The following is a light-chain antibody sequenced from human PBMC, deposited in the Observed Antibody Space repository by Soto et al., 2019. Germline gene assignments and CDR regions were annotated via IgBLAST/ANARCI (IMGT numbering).Light chain of an antibody. Sequence: EIVLTQSPGTLSLSPRERATLSCRASQMVSNAYLAWYQHKVGQSPRLLIYGASNRAPGIPDRFSGSGSGTDFTLTISRLEPEDFAVYYCQQYAASPRTFGQGTQVQVQ. CDR2: GAS. CDR3: QQYAASPRT. CDR1: QMVSNAY. J-gene: IGKJ1*01. V-gene: IGKV3-20*01.